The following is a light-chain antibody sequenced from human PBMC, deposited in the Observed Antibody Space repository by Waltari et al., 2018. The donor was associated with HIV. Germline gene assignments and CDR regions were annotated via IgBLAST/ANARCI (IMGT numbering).Light chain of an antibody. J-gene: IGKJ4*01. CDR3: QQYYSLPPT. V-gene: IGKV1-39*01. CDR2: GAY. Sequence: DIQMTQSPSSLSASVGDRVTITCRTSHSINTFLNWYQMKPGKVPRLLIYGAYRLESGVPSRFSATGSGTDFSLTISGLQEDDVAIYYCQQYYSLPPTFGGGTRVEL. CDR1: HSINTF.